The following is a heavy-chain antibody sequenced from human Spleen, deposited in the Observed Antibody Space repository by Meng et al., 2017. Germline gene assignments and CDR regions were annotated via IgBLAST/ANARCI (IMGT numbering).Heavy chain of an antibody. CDR3: AKDRRLWFDP. CDR1: GFTFSNYA. V-gene: IGHV3-23*01. Sequence: GGSLRLSCAASGFTFSNYAMSWVRQAPGKGLEWVSGISGSGGSTYYADSVKGRFTISRDNSKNTLYLQMNSLRAEDTAVYYCAKDRRLWFDPWGQGTLVTVSS. CDR2: ISGSGGST. J-gene: IGHJ5*02.